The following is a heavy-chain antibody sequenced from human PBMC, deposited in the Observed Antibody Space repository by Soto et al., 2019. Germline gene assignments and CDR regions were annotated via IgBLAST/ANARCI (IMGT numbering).Heavy chain of an antibody. Sequence: SETLSLTCTVSGGSISSGDYYWSWIHQPPGKGLEWIGYIYYSGSTYYNPSLKSRVTISVDTSKNQFSLKLSSVTAADTAVYYCARVSEYSSGWFDYWGQGTLVTVSS. CDR2: IYYSGST. CDR3: ARVSEYSSGWFDY. J-gene: IGHJ4*02. V-gene: IGHV4-30-4*01. D-gene: IGHD6-19*01. CDR1: GGSISSGDYY.